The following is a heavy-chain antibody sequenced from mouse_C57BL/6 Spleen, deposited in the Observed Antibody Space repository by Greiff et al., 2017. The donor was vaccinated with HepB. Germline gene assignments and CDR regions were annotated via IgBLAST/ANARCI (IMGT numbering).Heavy chain of an antibody. CDR1: GYTFTSYW. V-gene: IGHV1-61*01. J-gene: IGHJ1*03. Sequence: VKLQQPGAELVRPGSSVKLSCKASGYTFTSYWMDWVKQRPGQGLEWIGNIYPSDSETHYNQKFKDKATLTVDKSSSTAYMQLSSLTSEDSAVYYCARVHYGSSYGYFDVWGTGTTVTVSS. CDR3: ARVHYGSSYGYFDV. D-gene: IGHD1-1*01. CDR2: IYPSDSET.